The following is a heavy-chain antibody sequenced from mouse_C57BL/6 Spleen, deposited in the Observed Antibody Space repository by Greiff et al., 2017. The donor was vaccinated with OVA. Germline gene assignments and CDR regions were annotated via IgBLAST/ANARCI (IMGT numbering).Heavy chain of an antibody. Sequence: QVQLQQSGPGLLAPSQSLSITCTFSGFSLTSYGVAWVRQPPGTGLAWLGVIWGCGSTNYNSALMSRLSISKDNSKSQVFLKMNSLQTDDTAMYYWAKHGGNGGFDYWGQGTTLTVSS. V-gene: IGHV2-9*01. CDR1: GFSLTSYG. CDR3: AKHGGNGGFDY. CDR2: IWGCGST. J-gene: IGHJ2*01. D-gene: IGHD1-1*02.